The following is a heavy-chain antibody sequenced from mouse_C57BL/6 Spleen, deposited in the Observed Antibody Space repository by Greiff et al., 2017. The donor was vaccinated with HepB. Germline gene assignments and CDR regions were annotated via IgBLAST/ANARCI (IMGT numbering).Heavy chain of an antibody. CDR1: GFNIKDDY. V-gene: IGHV14-4*01. CDR3: TKAAAQAYFDY. D-gene: IGHD3-2*02. J-gene: IGHJ2*01. CDR2: IDPENGDT. Sequence: VQLQQSGAELVRPGASVKLSCTASGFNIKDDYMHWVKQRPEQGLEWIGWIDPENGDTEYAPKFQGKATITADTSSNTAYMQLSSLTSEDTAVYYCTKAAAQAYFDYWGQGTTLTVSS.